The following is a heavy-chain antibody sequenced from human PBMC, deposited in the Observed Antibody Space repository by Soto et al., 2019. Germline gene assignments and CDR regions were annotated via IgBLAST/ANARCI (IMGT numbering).Heavy chain of an antibody. CDR2: IKRDGSEK. D-gene: IGHD2-15*01. J-gene: IGHJ4*02. CDR3: ARDCSGGICYGYYFDY. Sequence: EVQLVESGGGLVQLGGSLRLSCATSGFTLSSYWMSWVRQAPGKGLEWVANIKRDGSEKYYVDSVQGRFTISRDNAKNSLYLQMNSLRAEDTVVYYCARDCSGGICYGYYFDYWGQGTLVTVSS. V-gene: IGHV3-7*01. CDR1: GFTLSSYW.